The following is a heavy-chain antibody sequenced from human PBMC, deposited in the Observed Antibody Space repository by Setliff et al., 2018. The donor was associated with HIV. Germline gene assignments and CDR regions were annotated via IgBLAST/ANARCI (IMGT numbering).Heavy chain of an antibody. CDR3: AKDTPPRITMIVVVSHYFDY. V-gene: IGHV3-23*01. CDR1: GFTFSSYA. CDR2: ISGSGGST. D-gene: IGHD3-22*01. J-gene: IGHJ4*02. Sequence: GGSLRLSCAASGFTFSSYAMSWVRQAPGKGLEWVSAISGSGGSTYYADSVKGRFTISRDNSKNTLYLQMNSLRAEDTAVYYCAKDTPPRITMIVVVSHYFDYWGQGTLVTVSS.